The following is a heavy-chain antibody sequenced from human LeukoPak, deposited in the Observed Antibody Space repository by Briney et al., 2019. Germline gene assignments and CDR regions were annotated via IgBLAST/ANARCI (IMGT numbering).Heavy chain of an antibody. V-gene: IGHV1-2*06. CDR2: INPNSGGT. Sequence: ASVKVSCKASGYTFTGYYMHWVRQAPGQGLEWMGRINPNSGGTNYAQTFQGRVTMTRDTSISTAYMELSRLRSDDTAVYYCPRGHTRGSGYFDYWGRGPRVTVSS. D-gene: IGHD3-10*01. CDR3: PRGHTRGSGYFDY. CDR1: GYTFTGYY. J-gene: IGHJ4*02.